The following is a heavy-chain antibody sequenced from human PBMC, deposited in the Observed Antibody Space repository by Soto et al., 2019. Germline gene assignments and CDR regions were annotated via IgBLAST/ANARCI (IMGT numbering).Heavy chain of an antibody. CDR1: GFTFSSYD. D-gene: IGHD3-3*01. V-gene: IGHV3-13*01. Sequence: GGSLRLSCAASGFTFSSYDMHWVRQATGKGLEWVSAIGAAGDTYYPGSVKGRFTISRENAKNSLYLQMNSLRAGDTAVYYCARGEKRFLEWLRVYFDYWGQGTLVTVSS. CDR3: ARGEKRFLEWLRVYFDY. CDR2: IGAAGDT. J-gene: IGHJ4*02.